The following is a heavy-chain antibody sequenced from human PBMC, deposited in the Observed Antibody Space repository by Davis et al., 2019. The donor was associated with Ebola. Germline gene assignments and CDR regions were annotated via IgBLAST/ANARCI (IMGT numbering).Heavy chain of an antibody. J-gene: IGHJ6*02. CDR2: ISSSGSTI. V-gene: IGHV3-48*03. CDR1: GFTFSSYE. Sequence: GESLKISCAASGFTFSSYEMNWVRQAPGKGLEWVSYISSSGSTIYYADSAKGRFTISRDNAKNSLYLQMNSLRAEDTAVYYCARVSYDFWSGYYYYYGMDVWGQGTTVTVSS. D-gene: IGHD3-3*01. CDR3: ARVSYDFWSGYYYYYGMDV.